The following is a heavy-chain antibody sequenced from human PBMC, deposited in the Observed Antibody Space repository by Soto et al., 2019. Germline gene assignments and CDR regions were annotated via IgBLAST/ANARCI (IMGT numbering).Heavy chain of an antibody. J-gene: IGHJ4*02. CDR1: VFTFSSYA. V-gene: IGHV3-23*01. Sequence: GRSLRLSCAASVFTFSSYAMSWVRQAPGKGLEWVSAISGSGGSTYYADSVKGRFTISRDNSKNTLYLQMNSLRAEDTAVYYCAKDLQQLVGGGDYWGQGTLVTVSS. CDR2: ISGSGGST. CDR3: AKDLQQLVGGGDY. D-gene: IGHD6-13*01.